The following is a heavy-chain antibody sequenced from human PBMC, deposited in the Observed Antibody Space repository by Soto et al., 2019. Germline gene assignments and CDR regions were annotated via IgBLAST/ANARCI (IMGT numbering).Heavy chain of an antibody. CDR3: ARDQSGAADI. Sequence: SETLSLTCTVSGASVRAYSWSWIRQSAGKGLEWTGHMYINGRTNYIPSLKSRITMSVDTSKNQFSLNLKFVTAADTAVYFCARDQSGAADIWGQGTMVTVSS. D-gene: IGHD7-27*01. CDR1: GASVRAYS. V-gene: IGHV4-4*07. J-gene: IGHJ3*02. CDR2: MYINGRT.